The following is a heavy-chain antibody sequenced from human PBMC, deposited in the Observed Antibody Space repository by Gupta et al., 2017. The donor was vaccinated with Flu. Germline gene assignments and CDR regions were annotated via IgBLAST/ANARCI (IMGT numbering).Heavy chain of an antibody. Sequence: VSGASGTTSDCTWGWVRQPPGKGLEWIGDISSFAPTLYNPSLRRRLSISFDASKNQASLRLSFVTAADAGVDFCARWLVSRHYCELWGQGTRVTVSA. CDR1: GASGTTSDCT. V-gene: IGHV4-30-4*08. CDR3: ARWLVSRHYCEL. CDR2: ISSFAPT. D-gene: IGHD4-17*01. J-gene: IGHJ4*02.